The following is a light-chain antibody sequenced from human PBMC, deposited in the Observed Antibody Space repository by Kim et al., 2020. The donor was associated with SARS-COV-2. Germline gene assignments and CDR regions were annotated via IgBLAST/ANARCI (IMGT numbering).Light chain of an antibody. CDR2: KVS. CDR1: QSLVSSNGNTY. J-gene: IGKJ2*01. Sequence: GQPSSNSCRSSQSLVSSNGNTYLKWFHQRPGQSPRRLIYKVSNRDSVVPDRFSGSGSGTDFTLKISRVEAEDVGVYYCMRGTNPYTFGQGTKLEIK. V-gene: IGKV2-30*01. CDR3: MRGTNPYT.